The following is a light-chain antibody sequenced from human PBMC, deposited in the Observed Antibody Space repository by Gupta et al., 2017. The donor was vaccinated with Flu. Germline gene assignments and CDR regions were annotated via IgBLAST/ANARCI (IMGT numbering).Light chain of an antibody. CDR1: QSISSY. CDR3: QQSDSTPWT. Sequence: PSSLSASVGDRVTITCRASQSISSYLNWYQQKPGKAPKLLIYAASSLQSGVPSRFSGSGSGTDFTLTISRLQPEDFATYYCQQSDSTPWTFGQGTKVEIK. V-gene: IGKV1-39*01. J-gene: IGKJ1*01. CDR2: AAS.